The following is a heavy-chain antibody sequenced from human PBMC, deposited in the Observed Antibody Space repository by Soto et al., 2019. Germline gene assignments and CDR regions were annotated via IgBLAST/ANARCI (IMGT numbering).Heavy chain of an antibody. CDR3: VNGREGDSTTYFRS. CDR1: GFTFSTYG. D-gene: IGHD2-8*01. CDR2: IACNGLGT. J-gene: IGHJ5*02. V-gene: IGHV3-64D*06. Sequence: GGSLRLSCSASGFTFSTYGMHWVCQAPGKGLESVSAIACNGLGTYYADSVTRRFTISSDKSKNTLYLQMSSLSAEDTAVYYCVNGREGDSTTYFRSWGQGTLVTVSS.